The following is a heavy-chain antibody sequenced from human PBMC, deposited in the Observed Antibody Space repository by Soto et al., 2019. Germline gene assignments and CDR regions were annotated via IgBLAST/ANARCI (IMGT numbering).Heavy chain of an antibody. Sequence: EVQLVETGGGLIQPGGSLRLSCAASGFIVSSNYMSWVRQAPGKGLEWVSVIYSGGSTYYPDSVKGRFTISRDNSKNTVYLQTNSLRAEDTAVYYCAVLGGNSENDYWGQGTLVTVSS. CDR2: IYSGGST. D-gene: IGHD2-21*02. J-gene: IGHJ4*02. V-gene: IGHV3-53*02. CDR1: GFIVSSNY. CDR3: AVLGGNSENDY.